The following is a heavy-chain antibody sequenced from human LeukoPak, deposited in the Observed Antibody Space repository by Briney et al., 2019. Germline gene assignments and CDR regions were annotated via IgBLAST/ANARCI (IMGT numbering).Heavy chain of an antibody. Sequence: PGGSLRLSCAASGFTFSDYYMSWIRQAPGKGLEWVSYISSSGTTIYYADSVKGRFTISRDNAKNSLYLQMNSLRAEDTAMYYCARDLRVYDTSGYYPYYFDYWGQGTLVTVSS. CDR1: GFTFSDYY. J-gene: IGHJ4*02. CDR3: ARDLRVYDTSGYYPYYFDY. CDR2: ISSSGTTI. D-gene: IGHD3-22*01. V-gene: IGHV3-11*01.